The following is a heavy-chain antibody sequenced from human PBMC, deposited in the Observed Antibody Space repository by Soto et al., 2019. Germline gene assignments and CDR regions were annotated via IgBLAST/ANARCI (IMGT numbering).Heavy chain of an antibody. J-gene: IGHJ6*04. D-gene: IGHD6-13*01. Sequence: GGSLRLSCAASGFIFSDYTMTWVRQAPGRGLEFVSHISSSGDAIFYAESVKGRFTVSRDNAKNSLYLQMNSLRDDDTAVYFCARDQGGSTWFVGVYYFFGMDVWGKGPGVTVP. CDR2: ISSSGDAI. CDR3: ARDQGGSTWFVGVYYFFGMDV. CDR1: GFIFSDYT. V-gene: IGHV3-48*02.